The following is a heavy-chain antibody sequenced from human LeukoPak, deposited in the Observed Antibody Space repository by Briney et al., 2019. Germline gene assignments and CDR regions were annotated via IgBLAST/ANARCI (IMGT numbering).Heavy chain of an antibody. CDR1: GGSFSGYY. CDR2: INHSGST. V-gene: IGHV4-34*01. J-gene: IGHJ6*03. D-gene: IGHD4-11*01. Sequence: SETLSLTCAVYGGSFSGYYWSWIRQPPGKGLEWIGEINHSGSTNYNPSLKSRVTISVDTSKNQFSLKLSSVTAADTAVYYCARPNSPYYYYYMDVWGKGTTVTISS. CDR3: ARPNSPYYYYYMDV.